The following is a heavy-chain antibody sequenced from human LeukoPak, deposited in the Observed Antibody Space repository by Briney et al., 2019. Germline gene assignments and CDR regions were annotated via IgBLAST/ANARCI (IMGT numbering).Heavy chain of an antibody. CDR3: ARGSSISWSPYYFEY. CDR1: GGSVSSGSYY. J-gene: IGHJ4*02. V-gene: IGHV4-61*01. CDR2: IYSSGST. Sequence: SETLSLTCTVSGGSVSSGSYYWSWIRQPPGKGLEWIGYIYSSGSTNYKPSLKSRVTISKDTSKNQFSLKLTSVAAADTAVYYCARGSSISWSPYYFEYWGQGTLVTVSS. D-gene: IGHD6-13*01.